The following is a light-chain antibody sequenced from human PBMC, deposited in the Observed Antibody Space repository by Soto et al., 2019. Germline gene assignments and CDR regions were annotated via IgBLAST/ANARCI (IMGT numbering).Light chain of an antibody. Sequence: EIVLTQSPATLSVSPGERATLSCRASQSVSSDLVWYQHKPGQAPRLLIYGASTRATGIPARFSGRGSGTEFTLTISSLQSVDFAVYYCQQYDNWPQTFGQGTKVDIK. V-gene: IGKV3-15*01. CDR2: GAS. J-gene: IGKJ1*01. CDR3: QQYDNWPQT. CDR1: QSVSSD.